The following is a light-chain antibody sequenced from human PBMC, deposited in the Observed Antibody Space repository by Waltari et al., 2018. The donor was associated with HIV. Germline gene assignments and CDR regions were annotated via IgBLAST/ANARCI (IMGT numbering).Light chain of an antibody. CDR1: SSDVGGYNY. J-gene: IGLJ1*01. CDR3: SSYTSSSTLVV. CDR2: DVS. Sequence: QSALTQPASVSGSPGQSITISCTGTSSDVGGYNYVSWYQKHPGKAPKLLIYDVSNRPSGVFNRFSGSKSGNAASLTISGLQAEDVADYDCSSYTSSSTLVVFGTGTKVTVL. V-gene: IGLV2-14*01.